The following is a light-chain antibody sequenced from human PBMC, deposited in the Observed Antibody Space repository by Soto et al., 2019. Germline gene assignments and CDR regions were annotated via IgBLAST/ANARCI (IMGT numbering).Light chain of an antibody. Sequence: QSVLTQPPSTSGAPGQRVTISCSGSSANVGSNPVNWYQQFLGTAPKLLIYSNDQRPSGVPDRFSGSKPGTSASLAITGLQSEDEGEYYCAAWDDSLNGLVFGGGTKVTVL. V-gene: IGLV1-44*01. CDR1: SANVGSNP. CDR2: SND. CDR3: AAWDDSLNGLV. J-gene: IGLJ2*01.